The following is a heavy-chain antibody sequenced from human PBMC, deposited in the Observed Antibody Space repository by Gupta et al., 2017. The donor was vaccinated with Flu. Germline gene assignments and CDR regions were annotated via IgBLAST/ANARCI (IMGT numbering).Heavy chain of an antibody. CDR3: ARGRTVTYLANDAFDI. J-gene: IGHJ3*02. CDR2: IGTAGDT. V-gene: IGHV3-13*04. Sequence: EVQLVESGGGLVQPGGSLRLSCAASGFTFSSYDMHWFRQATGKGLEWVSAIGTAGDTYYPGSVKGRFTISREKAKNSMYLQMNSLRAGDTAVYYCARGRTVTYLANDAFDIWGQGTMVTVSS. D-gene: IGHD4-17*01. CDR1: GFTFSSYD.